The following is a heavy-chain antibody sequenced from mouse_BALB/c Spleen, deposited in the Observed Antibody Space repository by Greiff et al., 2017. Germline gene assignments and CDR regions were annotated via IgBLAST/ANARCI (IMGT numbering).Heavy chain of an antibody. CDR3: ARYYYGSSYAMDY. CDR2: ISDGGSYT. D-gene: IGHD1-1*01. V-gene: IGHV5-4*02. J-gene: IGHJ4*01. Sequence: EVKVVESGGGLVKPGGSLKLSCAASGFTFSDYYMYWVRQTPEKRLEWVATISDGGSYTYYPDSVKGRFTISRDNAKNNLYLQMSSLKSEDTAMYYCARYYYGSSYAMDYWGQGTSVTVSS. CDR1: GFTFSDYY.